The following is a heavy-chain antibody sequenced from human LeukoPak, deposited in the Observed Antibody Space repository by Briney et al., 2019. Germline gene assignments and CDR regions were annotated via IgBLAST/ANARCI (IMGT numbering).Heavy chain of an antibody. CDR3: ASNIAVAGSDAFDI. J-gene: IGHJ3*02. V-gene: IGHV4-59*01. CDR2: IYYSGST. CDR1: GGSISSYY. Sequence: SQTLSLTCTVSGGSISSYYWSWLRQPAGKGLEWIGYIYYSGSTNYNPSLKSRVTISVDTSKNQFSLKLSSVTAADTAVYYCASNIAVAGSDAFDIWGQGTMVTVSS. D-gene: IGHD6-19*01.